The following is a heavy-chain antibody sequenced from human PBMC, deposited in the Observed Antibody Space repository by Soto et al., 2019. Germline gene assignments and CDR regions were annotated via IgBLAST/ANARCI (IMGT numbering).Heavy chain of an antibody. CDR2: ISSSGSTI. Sequence: PGGSLRLSCAASGFTFSSYEVDWVRQAPGKGLQWVSYISSSGSTIYYADSVKGRFTISRDNAKNSLYLQMNSLRAEDTAVYYCVSQGVNNHYGMDVWVKGPRSPSPQ. CDR3: VSQGVNNHYGMDV. V-gene: IGHV3-48*03. D-gene: IGHD2-21*01. J-gene: IGHJ6*01. CDR1: GFTFSSYE.